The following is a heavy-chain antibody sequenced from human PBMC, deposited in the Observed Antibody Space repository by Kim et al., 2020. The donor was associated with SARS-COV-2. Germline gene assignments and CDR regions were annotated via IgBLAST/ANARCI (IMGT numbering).Heavy chain of an antibody. V-gene: IGHV4-34*01. Sequence: SETLSLTCAVYGGSFSGYYWSWIRQPPGKGLEWIGEINHSGSTNYNPSLKSRVTISVDTSKNQFSLKLSSVTAADTAVYYCARGRQRRWLQSRYFDLWGRGTLVTVSS. J-gene: IGHJ2*01. CDR2: INHSGST. CDR3: ARGRQRRWLQSRYFDL. D-gene: IGHD5-12*01. CDR1: GGSFSGYY.